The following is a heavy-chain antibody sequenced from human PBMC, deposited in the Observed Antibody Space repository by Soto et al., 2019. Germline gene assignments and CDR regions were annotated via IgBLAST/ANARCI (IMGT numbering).Heavy chain of an antibody. J-gene: IGHJ6*02. Sequence: QVQLVQSGAEVTKPGSSVKVSCKTSGVSFNNNGIGWVRQAPGHGLEWMGGVSPPFRTSNYARKFQGIISITVDASTGTVNMELSSLTSEDTAQYYCARVLYYGSGSYSPYGMDVWGQGTTVTVSS. CDR2: VSPPFRTS. D-gene: IGHD3-10*01. CDR1: GVSFNNNG. V-gene: IGHV1-69*01. CDR3: ARVLYYGSGSYSPYGMDV.